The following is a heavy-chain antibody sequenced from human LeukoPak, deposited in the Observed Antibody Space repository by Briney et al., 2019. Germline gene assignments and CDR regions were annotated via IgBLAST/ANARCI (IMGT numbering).Heavy chain of an antibody. CDR3: ASAIAVAGTHYYYYGMDV. J-gene: IGHJ6*02. V-gene: IGHV3-53*01. CDR2: IYSGGST. D-gene: IGHD6-19*01. CDR1: GFTVGSNY. Sequence: GGSLRLSCATSGFTVGSNYMSWVRQAPGKGLEWVSVIYSGGSTYYADSVKGRFTISRDNSKNTLYLQMNSLRAEDTAVYYCASAIAVAGTHYYYYGMDVWGQGTTVTVSS.